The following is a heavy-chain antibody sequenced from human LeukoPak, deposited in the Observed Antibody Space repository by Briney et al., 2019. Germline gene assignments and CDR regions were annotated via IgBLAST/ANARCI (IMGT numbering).Heavy chain of an antibody. D-gene: IGHD1-26*01. CDR2: IYYSGST. V-gene: IGHV4-59*01. CDR1: GGSISSYY. Sequence: SETLSLTCTVSGGSISSYYWSWIRQPPGKGLEWIGYIYYSGSTNYNPSLKSRVTISVDTSKNQFSLKLSSVTAADTAVYYCARAEEWELPDAFDIWAKGQWSPSLQ. J-gene: IGHJ3*02. CDR3: ARAEEWELPDAFDI.